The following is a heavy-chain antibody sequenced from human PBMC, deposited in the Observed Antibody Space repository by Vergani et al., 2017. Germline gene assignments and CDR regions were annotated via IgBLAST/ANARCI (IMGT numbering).Heavy chain of an antibody. D-gene: IGHD3-10*01. CDR1: GFTFSSYW. V-gene: IGHV4-34*01. Sequence: VQLVESGGGLVQPGGSLRLSCAASGFTFSSYWMSWIRQPPGKGLEWIGEINHSGSTNYNPSLKSRVTISVDTSKNQFSLKLSSVTAADPAVYYCARGRRYYGSGSYRYAFDIWGQGTMVTVSS. CDR3: ARGRRYYGSGSYRYAFDI. J-gene: IGHJ3*02. CDR2: INHSGST.